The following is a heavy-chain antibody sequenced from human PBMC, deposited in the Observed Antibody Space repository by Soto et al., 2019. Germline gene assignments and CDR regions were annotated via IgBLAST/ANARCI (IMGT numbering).Heavy chain of an antibody. J-gene: IGHJ6*02. CDR2: ISAYHGNT. V-gene: IGHV1-18*01. Sequence: ASVKVSCKASGYTFTSYGISWVRQAPGQGLEWMGWISAYHGNTNYAQKLQGRVTMTTDTSTSTAYMELRSLRSDDTAVYYCARDIVDTAMVYGMDVWGQGTTVTVSS. CDR3: ARDIVDTAMVYGMDV. CDR1: GYTFTSYG. D-gene: IGHD5-18*01.